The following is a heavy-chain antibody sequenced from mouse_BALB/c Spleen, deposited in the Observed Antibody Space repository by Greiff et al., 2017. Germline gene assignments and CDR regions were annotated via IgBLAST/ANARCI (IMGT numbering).Heavy chain of an antibody. CDR3: ARGGVRGYAMDY. V-gene: IGHV1-9*01. J-gene: IGHJ4*01. Sequence: QVQLQQSGAELMKPGASVKISCKATGYTFSSYWIEWVKQRPGHGLEWIGEILPGSGSTNYNEKFKGKATFTADTSSNTAYMQLSSLTSEDSAVYYCARGGVRGYAMDYWGQGTSGTVSS. D-gene: IGHD2-14*01. CDR1: GYTFSSYW. CDR2: ILPGSGST.